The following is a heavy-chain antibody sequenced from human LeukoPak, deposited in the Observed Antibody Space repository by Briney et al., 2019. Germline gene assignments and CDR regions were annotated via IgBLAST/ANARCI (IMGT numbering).Heavy chain of an antibody. V-gene: IGHV1-2*02. Sequence: ASVKVSCKTSGYTFTDYYIHWVRQAPGQGLEWLGWINPKDGGTNYAQKFHGRVTVTTDMSISTVHMELSRLRSDDTAVYYCARDEMGYQLLYPAQCFQYWGQGTLVTVSS. D-gene: IGHD2-2*02. J-gene: IGHJ1*01. CDR3: ARDEMGYQLLYPAQCFQY. CDR1: GYTFTDYY. CDR2: INPKDGGT.